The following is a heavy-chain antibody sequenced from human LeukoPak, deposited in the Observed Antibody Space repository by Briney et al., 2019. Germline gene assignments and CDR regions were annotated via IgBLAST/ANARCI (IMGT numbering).Heavy chain of an antibody. V-gene: IGHV3-30*18. CDR1: GFTFSSYG. J-gene: IGHJ4*02. CDR3: AKDLSSGWSFDY. D-gene: IGHD6-19*01. Sequence: GGSLRLSCAASGFTFSSYGMHWVRQAPGKGLEWVAVISYDGSNKYYADSVKGRFTISRDNSKNTLYLQMNSLRAEDTAVYYCAKDLSSGWSFDYWGQGTLVTVSS. CDR2: ISYDGSNK.